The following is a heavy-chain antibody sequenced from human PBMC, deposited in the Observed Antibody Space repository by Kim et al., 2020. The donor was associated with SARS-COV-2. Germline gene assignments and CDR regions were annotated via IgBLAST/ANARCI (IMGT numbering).Heavy chain of an antibody. CDR3: ARLLVVAATTRRYYFDY. D-gene: IGHD5-12*01. J-gene: IGHJ4*02. CDR1: GGSISSSNW. V-gene: IGHV4-4*02. CDR2: IYHSGST. Sequence: SETLSLTCAVSGGSISSSNWWSWVRQPPGKGLEWIGEIYHSGSTNYNPSLKSRVTISVDKSKNQFSLKLSSVTAADTAVYYCARLLVVAATTRRYYFDYWGQGPLVTVSS.